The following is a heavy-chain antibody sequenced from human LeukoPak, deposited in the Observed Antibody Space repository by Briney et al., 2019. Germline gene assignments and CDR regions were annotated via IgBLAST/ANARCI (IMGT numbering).Heavy chain of an antibody. V-gene: IGHV1-69*13. CDR1: GGTFNSYA. J-gene: IGHJ4*02. D-gene: IGHD3/OR15-3a*01. CDR3: ARFSNFLDWSPSE. CDR2: IIRIFSTA. Sequence: SVKVSCKASGGTFNSYAMSWVRQAPGQGLEWMGGIIRIFSTANYAQKFQGRVTITADESTSTAYMELSSLKSEDTAVYYCARFSNFLDWSPSEWGQGTLVTVSS.